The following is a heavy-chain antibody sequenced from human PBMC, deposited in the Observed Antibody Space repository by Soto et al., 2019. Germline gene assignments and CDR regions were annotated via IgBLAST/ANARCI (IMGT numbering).Heavy chain of an antibody. CDR2: INAGNGNT. CDR3: ARDAVYSSSWYKSLYFDY. V-gene: IGHV1-3*01. Sequence: ASVKVSCKASGYTFTSYAMHWVRQAPGQRLEWMGWINAGNGNTKYSQKFQGRVTITRDTSASTAYMELSSLRSEDTAVYYCARDAVYSSSWYKSLYFDYWGQGTLVTVSS. D-gene: IGHD6-13*01. J-gene: IGHJ4*02. CDR1: GYTFTSYA.